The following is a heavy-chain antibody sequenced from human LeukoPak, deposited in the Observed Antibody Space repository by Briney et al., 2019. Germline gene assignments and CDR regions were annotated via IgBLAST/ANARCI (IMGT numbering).Heavy chain of an antibody. CDR1: GGTFSSYA. CDR2: IIPIFGTA. CDR3: ARAAQEGYSYGYAS. Sequence: ASVKVSCKASGGTFSSYAISWVRQAPGQGLEWMGGIIPIFGTANYAQKFQGRVTITADESTSTAYKELSSLRSEDTAVYYCARAAQEGYSYGYASWGQGTLVTVSS. J-gene: IGHJ4*02. V-gene: IGHV1-69*13. D-gene: IGHD5-18*01.